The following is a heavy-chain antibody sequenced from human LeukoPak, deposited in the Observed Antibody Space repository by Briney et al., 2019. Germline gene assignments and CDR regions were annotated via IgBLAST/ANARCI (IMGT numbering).Heavy chain of an antibody. CDR1: GFTFSSYS. CDR3: TTLPVTRVDY. CDR2: INTDGRTT. V-gene: IGHV3-74*01. D-gene: IGHD4-11*01. J-gene: IGHJ4*02. Sequence: GGSLRLSCAASGFTFSSYSMNWVRQAPGQGLVWVSHINTDGRTTTYADSVKGRFTVSRDNAKNTLYLQMNSLKTEDTAVYYCTTLPVTRVDYWGQGTLVTVSS.